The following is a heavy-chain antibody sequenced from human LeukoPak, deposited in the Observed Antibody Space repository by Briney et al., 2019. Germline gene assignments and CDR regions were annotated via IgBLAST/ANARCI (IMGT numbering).Heavy chain of an antibody. D-gene: IGHD3-3*01. CDR3: ASSYLYYDFWSVYSELKYGMDG. J-gene: IGHJ6*02. CDR1: GASISSGGYS. V-gene: IGHV4-30-2*01. CDR2: IYHSGST. Sequence: TLSLTCAVSGASISSGGYSWGWIRQPPGKGLQWIGFIYHSGSTHYNPSLNTRFTISVHRSKNQLSLKLSSVTDADTAVYYCASSYLYYDFWSVYSELKYGMDGWGQGTTVTVSS.